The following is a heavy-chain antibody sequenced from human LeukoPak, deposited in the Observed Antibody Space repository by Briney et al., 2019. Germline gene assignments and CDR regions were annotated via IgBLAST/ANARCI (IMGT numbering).Heavy chain of an antibody. CDR2: IKQDGSEK. V-gene: IGHV3-7*01. Sequence: SGGSQRLSCAASGFTFSSYWMSWVRQAPGKGLEWVANIKQDGSEKYYVDSVKGRFTISRDNAKNSLYLQMNSLRAEDTAVYYCARDDCSSISCYHNWFDPWGRGTLVTVSS. D-gene: IGHD2-2*01. CDR3: ARDDCSSISCYHNWFDP. CDR1: GFTFSSYW. J-gene: IGHJ5*02.